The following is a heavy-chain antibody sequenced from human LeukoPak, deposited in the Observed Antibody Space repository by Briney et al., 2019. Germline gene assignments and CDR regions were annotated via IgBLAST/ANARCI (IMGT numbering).Heavy chain of an antibody. Sequence: PVASVTVSCKASGYTFTSYGISWVRQAPGQGLEWMGWISAYNGNTNYAQKLQGRVTMTTDTSTSTAYMELRSLRSDDTAVYYCARDRHSSSWYYYCYYMDVWGKGTTVTVSS. D-gene: IGHD6-13*01. CDR1: GYTFTSYG. CDR2: ISAYNGNT. CDR3: ARDRHSSSWYYYCYYMDV. V-gene: IGHV1-18*01. J-gene: IGHJ6*03.